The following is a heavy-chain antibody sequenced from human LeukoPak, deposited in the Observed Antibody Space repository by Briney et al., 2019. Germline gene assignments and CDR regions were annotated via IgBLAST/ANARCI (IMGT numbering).Heavy chain of an antibody. V-gene: IGHV3-23*01. Sequence: GGSLRLSCEVSGLTFSSYAMSWVRQAPGKGLEWVTSISGSGGSTYYADSVKGRFTTSRDNSKSTLFLQMNSLRVEDTAVYYCAKVDSGIVAAGSPYFDYWGRGTLVTVSS. CDR3: AKVDSGIVAAGSPYFDY. D-gene: IGHD6-13*01. J-gene: IGHJ4*02. CDR1: GLTFSSYA. CDR2: ISGSGGST.